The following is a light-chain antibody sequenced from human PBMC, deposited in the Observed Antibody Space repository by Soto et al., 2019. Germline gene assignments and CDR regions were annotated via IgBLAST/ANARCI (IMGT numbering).Light chain of an antibody. CDR1: QSINNW. CDR3: QHYNSYSEA. Sequence: DIQMTQSPSTLSASVGDRVTITCRASQSINNWLAWYQQKPGKAPKLLIYKTSDLESGVPSRFSGSGSGTEFTLTISSLQPDDFATYYCQHYNSYSEAFGQGTKVDIK. V-gene: IGKV1-5*03. CDR2: KTS. J-gene: IGKJ1*01.